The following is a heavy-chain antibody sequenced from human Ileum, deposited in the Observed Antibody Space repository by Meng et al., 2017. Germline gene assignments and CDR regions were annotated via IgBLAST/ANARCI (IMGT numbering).Heavy chain of an antibody. Sequence: VELQGPGPVLGRPSGTLSLTVAVSSGSTSSNTYWSWVRQPPGKGLEWIGQISHSGSAYYNPSLKSRVTMSVDKSKSQFSLMLTSVTAADTAIYYCARHGGYSQDFWGQGTLVTVSS. CDR1: SGSTSSNTY. J-gene: IGHJ4*02. V-gene: IGHV4-4*02. CDR2: ISHSGSA. D-gene: IGHD4-23*01. CDR3: ARHGGYSQDF.